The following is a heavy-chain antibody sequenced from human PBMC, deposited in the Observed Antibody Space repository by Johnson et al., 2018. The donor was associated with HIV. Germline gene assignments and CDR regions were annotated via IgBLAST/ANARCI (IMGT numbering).Heavy chain of an antibody. Sequence: QVQLVESGGGLVQPGGSLRLSCAASGFTFSSYAMSWVRQAPGKGLEWVAVISYDGSNKYYADSVKGRFTISRDNSKNTLYLQMNSLRAEDTAVYYCAKDQRFREADAFDIWGQGTMVTVSS. CDR1: GFTFSSYA. D-gene: IGHD3-10*01. J-gene: IGHJ3*02. CDR2: ISYDGSNK. V-gene: IGHV3-30*18. CDR3: AKDQRFREADAFDI.